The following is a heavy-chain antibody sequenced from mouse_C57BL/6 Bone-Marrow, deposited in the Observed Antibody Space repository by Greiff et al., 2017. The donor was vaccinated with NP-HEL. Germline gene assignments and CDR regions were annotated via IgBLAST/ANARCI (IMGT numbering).Heavy chain of an antibody. V-gene: IGHV5-17*01. Sequence: DVKLVESGGGLVKPGGSLKLSCAASGFTFSDYGMHWVRQAPEKGLEWVAYISSGSSTISRDNAKNTLFLQMTSLRSEDTAMYYCARRGIRDYYAMDYWGQGTSVTVSS. D-gene: IGHD2-4*01. CDR3: ARRGIRDYYAMDY. CDR1: GFTFSDYG. CDR2: ISSGSS. J-gene: IGHJ4*01.